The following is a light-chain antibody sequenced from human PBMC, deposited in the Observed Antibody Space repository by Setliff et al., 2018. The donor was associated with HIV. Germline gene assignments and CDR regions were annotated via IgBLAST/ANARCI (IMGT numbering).Light chain of an antibody. Sequence: QSVLTQPASVSGSPGQSITISCTGTSSDVGGYAYVSWYQQHPGKAPKLIIYEVTNRPSGVSHRFSGSKSGNTASLTISGLQAEDEGDYYCSSYAITNTLPFGTGTKVTVL. CDR1: SSDVGGYAY. V-gene: IGLV2-14*01. CDR2: EVT. J-gene: IGLJ1*01. CDR3: SSYAITNTLP.